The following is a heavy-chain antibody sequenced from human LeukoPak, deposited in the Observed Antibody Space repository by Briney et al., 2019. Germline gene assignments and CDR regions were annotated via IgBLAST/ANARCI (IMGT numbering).Heavy chain of an antibody. Sequence: ASVKVSCKASGYTLTNYGVSWVRQAPGQGLEWMRWISAYNGYTNYAQKFQFRVTMTTDTSTSTAYMELRSLTSDDTAVYYCARDKAVTTELTQYFHHWGQGTLVTVSS. CDR3: ARDKAVTTELTQYFHH. V-gene: IGHV1-18*01. CDR1: GYTLTNYG. D-gene: IGHD4-11*01. CDR2: ISAYNGYT. J-gene: IGHJ1*01.